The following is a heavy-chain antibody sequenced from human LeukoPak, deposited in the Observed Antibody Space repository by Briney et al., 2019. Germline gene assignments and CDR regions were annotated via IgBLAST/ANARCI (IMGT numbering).Heavy chain of an antibody. V-gene: IGHV6-1*01. CDR3: AREGGLLWFGELLHQGYYFDY. CDR1: GDSVSSNSAA. J-gene: IGHJ4*02. D-gene: IGHD3-10*01. Sequence: SQTLSLTCAISGDSVSSNSAAWNWIRQSPSRGLEWLGRTYYRSKWYNDYAVSVKSRITINPDTSKIQFSLQLNSVTPEDTAVYYCAREGGLLWFGELLHQGYYFDYWGQGTLVTVSS. CDR2: TYYRSKWYN.